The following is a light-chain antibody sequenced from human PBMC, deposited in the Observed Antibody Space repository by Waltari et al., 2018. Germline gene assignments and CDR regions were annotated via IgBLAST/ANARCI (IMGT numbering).Light chain of an antibody. J-gene: IGKJ5*01. CDR3: QQYSSFPIT. CDR2: KAS. Sequence: DIQMTQSPSTLSASMGDSVTLTCRASQNIDTWLAWYQQKPGKAPKLLIFKASNLESGVPSKFSGSGSGTEFTLTISTLEPDDFATYYCQQYSSFPITFGHGTRLEIK. CDR1: QNIDTW. V-gene: IGKV1-5*03.